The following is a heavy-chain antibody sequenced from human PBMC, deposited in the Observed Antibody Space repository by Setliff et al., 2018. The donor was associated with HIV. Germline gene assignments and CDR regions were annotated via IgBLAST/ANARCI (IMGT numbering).Heavy chain of an antibody. CDR2: IYSSGST. CDR1: GGSISSYY. D-gene: IGHD3-10*01. V-gene: IGHV4-59*08. J-gene: IGHJ4*02. Sequence: PSETLSLTCTVSGGSISSYYWSWIRQPPGKGLEWIGYIYSSGSTSYNPSLKSRVTISADTSKNQFSLNIKSMTAADTAIYYCARHWYGSGSPLDSWGQGTLVTVSS. CDR3: ARHWYGSGSPLDS.